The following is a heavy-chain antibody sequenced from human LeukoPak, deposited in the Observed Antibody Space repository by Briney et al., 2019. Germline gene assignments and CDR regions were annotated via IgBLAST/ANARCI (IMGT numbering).Heavy chain of an antibody. D-gene: IGHD3-22*01. J-gene: IGHJ4*02. CDR3: AREVVYYYDSSGYYYYFDY. CDR2: IIPIFGTA. CDR1: RGTFSSYG. V-gene: IGHV1-69*05. Sequence: GASVKVSCKASRGTFSSYGISWVRQAPGQGLEWMGRIIPIFGTANYAQNFQGRVTITTDESTTTAYMELSSLRSEDTAVYYCAREVVYYYDSSGYYYYFDYWGQGTLVTVSS.